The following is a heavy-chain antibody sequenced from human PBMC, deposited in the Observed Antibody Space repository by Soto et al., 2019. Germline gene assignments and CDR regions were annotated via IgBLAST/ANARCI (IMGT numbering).Heavy chain of an antibody. D-gene: IGHD3-3*01. Sequence: ASMKVSCKASGYTFTGYYMHWVRQAPGQGLEWMGWINPNRGGTNYAQKFQGRVTMTRDTSISTAYMELSRLRSDDTAVYYCARDMSPFTFFGGVLSGWSYYYCIDVWGQGTAVTVSS. CDR2: INPNRGGT. J-gene: IGHJ6*02. CDR1: GYTFTGYY. V-gene: IGHV1-2*02. CDR3: ARDMSPFTFFGGVLSGWSYYYCIDV.